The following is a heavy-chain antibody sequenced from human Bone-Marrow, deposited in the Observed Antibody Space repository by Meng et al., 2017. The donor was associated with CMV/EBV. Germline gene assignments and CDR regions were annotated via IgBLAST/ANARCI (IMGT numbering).Heavy chain of an antibody. CDR1: GFTFDDYG. CDR2: INWNGGTL. Sequence: SLKISCAASGFTFDDYGMSWVRQAPGKGLEWVSGINWNGGTLHYAESVKGRFTISRDNAKNSLYLQMNSLRGEDTALYYCAKDVSRSHRYGMDVWGQGTTVTVSS. D-gene: IGHD6-13*01. V-gene: IGHV3-9*01. CDR3: AKDVSRSHRYGMDV. J-gene: IGHJ6*02.